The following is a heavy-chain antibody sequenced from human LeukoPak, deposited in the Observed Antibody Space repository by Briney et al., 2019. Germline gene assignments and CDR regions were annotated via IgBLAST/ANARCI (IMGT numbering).Heavy chain of an antibody. Sequence: SETLSLTCTVSGGSISSSSYYWGWIRQPPGKGLEWIGSIYYSGSPYYNPSLKSRVTISVDTSKNQFSLKLSSVTAADTAVYYCASVLLGSDCSGGSCSSRNYYYYYYMDVWGKGTTVTVSS. CDR2: IYYSGSP. CDR3: ASVLLGSDCSGGSCSSRNYYYYYYMDV. J-gene: IGHJ6*03. V-gene: IGHV4-39*01. D-gene: IGHD2-15*01. CDR1: GGSISSSSYY.